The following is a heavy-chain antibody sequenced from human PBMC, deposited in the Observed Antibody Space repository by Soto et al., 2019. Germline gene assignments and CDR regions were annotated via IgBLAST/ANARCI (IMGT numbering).Heavy chain of an antibody. Sequence: GVSVEIASKASGDTFSSYEIHLVRQAPGQGLEWMGIINPSGGSTSYAQKFQGRVTMTRDTSTSTVYMELSSLRSEDTAVYYCATLGSITIFGVVTRPDYGMDVWGQGTTVTVSS. CDR2: INPSGGST. J-gene: IGHJ6*02. CDR1: GDTFSSYE. D-gene: IGHD3-3*01. CDR3: ATLGSITIFGVVTRPDYGMDV. V-gene: IGHV1-46*01.